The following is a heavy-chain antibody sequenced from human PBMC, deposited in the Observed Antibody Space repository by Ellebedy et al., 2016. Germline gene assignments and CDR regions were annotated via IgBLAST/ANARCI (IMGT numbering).Heavy chain of an antibody. V-gene: IGHV3-30-3*01. J-gene: IGHJ4*02. CDR1: GFTFSSYA. Sequence: GGSLRLXCAASGFTFSSYAMHWVRQAPGKGLEWVAVISYDGSNKYYADSVKGRFTISRDNSKNTLYLQMNSLRAEDTAVYYCAKEGVSGRAYWGQGTLVTVSS. D-gene: IGHD3-10*01. CDR2: ISYDGSNK. CDR3: AKEGVSGRAY.